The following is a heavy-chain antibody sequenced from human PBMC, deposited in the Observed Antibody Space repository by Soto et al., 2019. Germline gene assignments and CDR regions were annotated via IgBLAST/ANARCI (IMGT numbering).Heavy chain of an antibody. V-gene: IGHV3-9*01. D-gene: IGHD2-2*01. CDR2: ISYDNGKI. J-gene: IGHJ4*02. Sequence: EMQLVESGGGLVQPGGSLRLSCAASGFTFGSYAMHWVRQAPGKGLEWVAGISYDNGKIGYGDSVRGRFTLSRDNAKKSLYLQMDCLRPEDTALYYCAKDTGSTSLYYFDCWGQGTVVTVSS. CDR3: AKDTGSTSLYYFDC. CDR1: GFTFGSYA.